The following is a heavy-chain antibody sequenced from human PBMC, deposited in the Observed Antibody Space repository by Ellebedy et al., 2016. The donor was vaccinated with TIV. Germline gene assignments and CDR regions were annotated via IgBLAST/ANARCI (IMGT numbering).Heavy chain of an antibody. J-gene: IGHJ4*02. D-gene: IGHD5-18*01. Sequence: GESLKISCKVSGYSFTNYSIGWVRQMPGKGLDWMGAIYPGDSNTKYSPSFQGQVTISADKSINTAYLQWSSLKASDTAMYYCARQDTVDTAMFSNWGQGTLVTVSS. V-gene: IGHV5-51*01. CDR1: GYSFTNYS. CDR3: ARQDTVDTAMFSN. CDR2: IYPGDSNT.